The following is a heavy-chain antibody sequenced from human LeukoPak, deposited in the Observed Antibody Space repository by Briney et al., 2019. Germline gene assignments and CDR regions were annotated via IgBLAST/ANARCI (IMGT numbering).Heavy chain of an antibody. D-gene: IGHD4-11*01. CDR2: ISADNGNT. CDR3: ARDSIYPDYYYYYGVDV. V-gene: IGHV1-18*01. Sequence: GASVKVSCTGSGYTFTNYGISWVRQAPGPGLEWMGWISADNGNTNYAQKFQDRVTMTTDTSTNTVYMELRSLRSDDTAVYFCARDSIYPDYYYYYGVDVWGQGTTVTVSS. CDR1: GYTFTNYG. J-gene: IGHJ6*02.